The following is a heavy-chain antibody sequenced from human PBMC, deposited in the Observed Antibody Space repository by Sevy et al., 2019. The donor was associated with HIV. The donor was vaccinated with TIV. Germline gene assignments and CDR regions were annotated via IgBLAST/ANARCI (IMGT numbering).Heavy chain of an antibody. CDR3: ASTGYYYDSSGSYYYYYGMDV. J-gene: IGHJ6*02. Sequence: ASVKVSCKDSGGTFSGYAISWVRQAPGQGLEWMGGIIPIFGTGNYAQRFQGRVTITADESTSTAYMELSSLRSEDTAVYYCASTGYYYDSSGSYYYYYGMDVWGQGTTVTVSS. CDR1: GGTFSGYA. CDR2: IIPIFGTG. D-gene: IGHD3-22*01. V-gene: IGHV1-69*13.